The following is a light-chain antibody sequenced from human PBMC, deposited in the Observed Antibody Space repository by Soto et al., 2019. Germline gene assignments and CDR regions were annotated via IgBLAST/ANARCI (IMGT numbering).Light chain of an antibody. CDR2: GVS. J-gene: IGKJ1*01. CDR3: QQYKSWPT. Sequence: IVMTQSPATLSVSPGERATLSLRASQTIGSNLAWYQQRPGQAPRLLIYGVSSRATGVPARFSGSGSGTEFTLTINSLLSDDFGVYYCQQYKSWPTFGQGTKVDIK. CDR1: QTIGSN. V-gene: IGKV3-15*01.